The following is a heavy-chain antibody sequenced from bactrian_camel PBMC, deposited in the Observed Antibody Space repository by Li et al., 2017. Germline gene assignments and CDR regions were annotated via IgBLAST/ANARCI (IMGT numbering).Heavy chain of an antibody. CDR2: IDRDGTT. J-gene: IGHJ6*01. Sequence: HVQLVESGGDSVQAGGTLRLSCVAPGHTDCIDSLITMGWLRQAPGKEREGVAAIDRDGTTAYADSVKGRFTISKDNAKNTVYLQMNSLKPEDTAVYYCATAVDELGYFGYWGQGTQVTVS. CDR1: GHTDCIDSLIT. V-gene: IGHV3S53*01. CDR3: ATAVDELGYFGY. D-gene: IGHD3*01.